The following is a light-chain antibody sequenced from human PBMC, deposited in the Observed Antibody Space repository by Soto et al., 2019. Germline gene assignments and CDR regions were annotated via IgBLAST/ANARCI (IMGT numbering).Light chain of an antibody. CDR3: QAWDINTAV. V-gene: IGLV3-1*01. CDR1: KLGDKF. CDR2: EDY. J-gene: IGLJ1*01. Sequence: ISGAGDKLGDKFACWYQQKPGQSPVLVIYEDYKRPSGIPERFSGSNSGNTATLTISDTQAMDEADYYCQAWDINTAVFGTGTKVTVL.